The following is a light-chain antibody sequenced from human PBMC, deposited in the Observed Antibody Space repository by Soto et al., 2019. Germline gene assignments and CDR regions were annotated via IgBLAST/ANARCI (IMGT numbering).Light chain of an antibody. CDR2: AAS. Sequence: DIQMTQSPSSLSASVGERVTITCRASQGIDTYLAWFQQKPGKAPKTLIYAASSLHSGVPSRFSGSEFGTDFTLTISSLQPEDFATYYCQHYNGYPQTFGQGTRLDIK. CDR1: QGIDTY. V-gene: IGKV1-16*01. CDR3: QHYNGYPQT. J-gene: IGKJ5*01.